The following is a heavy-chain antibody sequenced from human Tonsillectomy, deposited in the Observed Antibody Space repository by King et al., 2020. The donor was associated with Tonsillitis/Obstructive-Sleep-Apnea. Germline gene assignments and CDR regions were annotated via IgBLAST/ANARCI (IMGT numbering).Heavy chain of an antibody. Sequence: VQLQQWGAGVLKPSETLSLSCAVYGGSFRGYFWNWIRQSPGKGQEWIGEINHSGSTNYNPSLKSRVTISVDTSKNQFSLKLSSVTAADTAVYYCARGVGGGDCFFAYWGQGNLVTVSS. D-gene: IGHD2-21*02. J-gene: IGHJ4*02. CDR1: GGSFRGYF. CDR2: INHSGST. V-gene: IGHV4-34*01. CDR3: ARGVGGGDCFFAY.